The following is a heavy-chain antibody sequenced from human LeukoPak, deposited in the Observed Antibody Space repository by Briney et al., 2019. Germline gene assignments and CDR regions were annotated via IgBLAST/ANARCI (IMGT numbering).Heavy chain of an antibody. Sequence: SETLSLTCAVYGGSFSDYYWSWLRQPPGEGLEWIGEINHSGTTNYNPSLKSRVTISVDTSKNQFSLKLSSVTAADTAVYYCAREGGYYDFWSWGQGTLVTVSS. CDR3: AREGGYYDFWS. V-gene: IGHV4-34*01. CDR1: GGSFSDYY. D-gene: IGHD3-3*01. CDR2: INHSGTT. J-gene: IGHJ4*02.